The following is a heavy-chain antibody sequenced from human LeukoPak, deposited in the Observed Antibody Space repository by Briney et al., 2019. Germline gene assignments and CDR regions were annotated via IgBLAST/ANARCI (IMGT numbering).Heavy chain of an antibody. CDR2: IYYSGST. D-gene: IGHD3-16*02. CDR1: GGSISSYY. CDR3: ARDNGPTDAFDI. V-gene: IGHV4-59*01. J-gene: IGHJ3*02. Sequence: SETLSLTCTVSGGSISSYYWSWIRQPPGKGLEWIGYIYYSGSTNYNPSLKSRVTISVDTSKNQFSLKLSSVTAADTAVYYWARDNGPTDAFDIWGQGTMVTVSS.